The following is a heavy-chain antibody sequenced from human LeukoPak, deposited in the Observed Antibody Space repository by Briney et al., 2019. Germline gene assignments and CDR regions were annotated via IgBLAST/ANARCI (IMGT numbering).Heavy chain of an antibody. V-gene: IGHV1-18*01. CDR1: GYTFTSYG. D-gene: IGHD5-18*01. Sequence: GASVKVSCKASGYTFTSYGISWVRQAPGQGLEWMGWISAYNGNTNYAQKLQGRVTMTTDTSASTAYMELSSLRSEDTAVYYCARAQPYGYSYGYGLGYFDYWGQGTLVTVSS. J-gene: IGHJ4*02. CDR3: ARAQPYGYSYGYGLGYFDY. CDR2: ISAYNGNT.